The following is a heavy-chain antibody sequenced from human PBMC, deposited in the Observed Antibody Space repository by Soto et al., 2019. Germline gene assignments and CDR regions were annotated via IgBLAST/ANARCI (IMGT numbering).Heavy chain of an antibody. CDR3: AKDLQRDMITFGGVIVFDY. Sequence: LSLSCAASGFTFSSYAMSWVRQAPGKGLEWVSAISGSGCSTYYADSVKGRFTISRDNSKNTLYLQMNSLRAEDTAVYYCAKDLQRDMITFGGVIVFDYWGQGTLVTVSS. D-gene: IGHD3-16*02. CDR1: GFTFSSYA. V-gene: IGHV3-23*01. J-gene: IGHJ4*02. CDR2: ISGSGCST.